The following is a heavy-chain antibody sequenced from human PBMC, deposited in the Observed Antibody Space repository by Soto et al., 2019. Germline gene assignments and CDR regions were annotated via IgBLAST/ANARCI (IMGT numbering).Heavy chain of an antibody. CDR2: MNPNSGHT. CDR1: GYTFTSHD. CDR3: ASDMSTT. D-gene: IGHD2-2*01. J-gene: IGHJ5*02. Sequence: QVQLVQSGAEVKKPGASVKVSCKASGYTFTSHDINWMLQTTGQGLEWMGWMNPNSGHTNYAQKFQGRVTMTRDTSINTAYMELNNLRSEEKAIYYCASDMSTTWGQGTLVTVSS. V-gene: IGHV1-8*01.